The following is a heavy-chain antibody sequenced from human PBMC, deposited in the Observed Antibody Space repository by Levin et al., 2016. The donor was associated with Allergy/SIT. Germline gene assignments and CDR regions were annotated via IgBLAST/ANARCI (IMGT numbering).Heavy chain of an antibody. Sequence: RQAPGKGLEWIGSIYYSGSTYYNPSLKSRVTISVDTSKNQFSLKLSSVTAADTAVYYCARRRSYYYDNSGDFGGYYFDYWGQGTLVTVSS. CDR2: IYYSGST. D-gene: IGHD3-22*01. V-gene: IGHV4-39*01. J-gene: IGHJ4*02. CDR3: ARRRSYYYDNSGDFGGYYFDY.